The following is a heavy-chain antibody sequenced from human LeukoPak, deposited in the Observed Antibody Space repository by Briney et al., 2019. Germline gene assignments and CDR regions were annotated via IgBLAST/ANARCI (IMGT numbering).Heavy chain of an antibody. Sequence: GGSLRLSCAASGFTFSGVEMNWVRQAPGKGLEWVSYISSSCNTRYYADAVKGRVSVSIDNVKHLMYLRMNSLRAEDTAVYYCASDPGQCSSTSCYKFFDYWGQGTMVSVSS. CDR1: GFTFSGVE. J-gene: IGHJ4*02. CDR2: ISSSCNTR. CDR3: ASDPGQCSSTSCYKFFDY. D-gene: IGHD2-2*02. V-gene: IGHV3-48*03.